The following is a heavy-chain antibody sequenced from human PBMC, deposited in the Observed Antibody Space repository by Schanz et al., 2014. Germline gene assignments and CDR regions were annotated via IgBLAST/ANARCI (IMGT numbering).Heavy chain of an antibody. V-gene: IGHV3-23*04. CDR2: ISGGGGTT. Sequence: EVQLVESGGGLVKPGGSLRLSCAASGFTFSDYYMSWIRQAPGKGLEWVSAISGGGGTTYYADSVKGRFTISRDNSKNTLFLQMNSLRAEDTAVYYCARKVVATIGGYYDNWGQGTLVIVSS. J-gene: IGHJ4*02. D-gene: IGHD5-12*01. CDR1: GFTFSDYY. CDR3: ARKVVATIGGYYDN.